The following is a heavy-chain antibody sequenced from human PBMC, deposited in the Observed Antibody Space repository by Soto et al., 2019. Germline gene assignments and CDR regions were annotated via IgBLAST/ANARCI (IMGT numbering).Heavy chain of an antibody. Sequence: QVQLVESGGGVVQPGKSRSLSCAASGFPFGSYAMPWARQAPGKGLEWVTVISIRGGDEYYAESVRGRFTISRDDSKNTLYLQMDSLRVEDTAVYYCARGTIVARQHLDYWGQGTLVTVSS. J-gene: IGHJ4*02. D-gene: IGHD6-6*01. CDR1: GFPFGSYA. V-gene: IGHV3-30*03. CDR3: ARGTIVARQHLDY. CDR2: ISIRGGDE.